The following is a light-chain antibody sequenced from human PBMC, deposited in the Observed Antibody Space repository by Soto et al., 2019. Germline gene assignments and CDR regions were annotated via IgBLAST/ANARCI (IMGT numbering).Light chain of an antibody. CDR1: QSVSSSN. V-gene: IGKV3-20*01. J-gene: IGKJ5*01. CDR3: QHYGRSPIT. Sequence: EIVFTHSPGTLSLSPGERATLSCRASQSVSSSNLAWYQQIPGQAPRLLIYGASSRATGIPDRFSGSGSATDFTLTISRLEPEDFALYYCQHYGRSPITFGQGTRLEIK. CDR2: GAS.